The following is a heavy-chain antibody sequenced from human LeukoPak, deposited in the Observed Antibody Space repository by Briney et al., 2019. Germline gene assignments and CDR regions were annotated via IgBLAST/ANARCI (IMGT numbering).Heavy chain of an antibody. CDR1: GGSISSSSYY. D-gene: IGHD3-3*01. Sequence: SETLSLTCTVSGGSISSSSYYWGWIRQPPGKGLEWIGSIYYSGSTYYNPSLKSRVTISVDTSKNQFSLKLSSVTAADTAVYYCARTPPTYDFWSGYYRQDWFDPWGQGTLVTVSS. CDR3: ARTPPTYDFWSGYYRQDWFDP. CDR2: IYYSGST. J-gene: IGHJ5*02. V-gene: IGHV4-39*01.